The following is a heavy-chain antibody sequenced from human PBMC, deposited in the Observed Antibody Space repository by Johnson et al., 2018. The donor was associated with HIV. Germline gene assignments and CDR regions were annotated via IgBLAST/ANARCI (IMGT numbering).Heavy chain of an antibody. Sequence: VQLVESGGGVVQPGRSLRLSCAASGFTFSTYAMSWVRQAPGRGLEWVSAISGGGGSTYYTDSVKGRFTISRDNSKNTLYLEMNSLKTEDTAVYYCTRQADIWGQGTMVTVSS. J-gene: IGHJ3*02. V-gene: IGHV3-23*04. CDR3: TRQADI. CDR1: GFTFSTYA. CDR2: ISGGGGST.